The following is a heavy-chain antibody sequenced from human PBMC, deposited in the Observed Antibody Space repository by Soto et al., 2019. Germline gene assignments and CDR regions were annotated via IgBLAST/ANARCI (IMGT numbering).Heavy chain of an antibody. CDR2: TYYRSKWYY. CDR3: ARGEQYSGRIFDY. J-gene: IGHJ4*01. Sequence: SQTLSRTCAISGDSVSSHSAGWSWVRQSPSRGLEWLGRTYYRSKWYYEYAVSVRGRITINPDTSKNQYSLQLNSVTPEDTAVYFCARGEQYSGRIFDYWGQGTLVTVSS. CDR1: GDSVSSHSAG. D-gene: IGHD1-26*01. V-gene: IGHV6-1*01.